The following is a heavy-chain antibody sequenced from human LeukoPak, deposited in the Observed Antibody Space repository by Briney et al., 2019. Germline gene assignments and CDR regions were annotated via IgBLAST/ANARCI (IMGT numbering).Heavy chain of an antibody. J-gene: IGHJ4*02. CDR2: ISYDGSNK. CDR3: ARVSPYSSGWTRGPFDY. D-gene: IGHD6-19*01. Sequence: GRSLRLSCAASGFTFSSYAMHWVRQAPGKGLEWVAVISYDGSNKYYADSVKGRFTISRDNSKNTLYLQMNSLRAEDTAVYYCARVSPYSSGWTRGPFDYWGQGTLVTVSS. CDR1: GFTFSSYA. V-gene: IGHV3-30-3*01.